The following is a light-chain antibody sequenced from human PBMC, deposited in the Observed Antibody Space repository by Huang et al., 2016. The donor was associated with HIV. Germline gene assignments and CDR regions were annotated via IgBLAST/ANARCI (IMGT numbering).Light chain of an antibody. J-gene: IGKJ1*01. CDR2: GAS. V-gene: IGKV3-15*01. CDR3: QQYNNWPRT. Sequence: EIVMTQSPATLSVSPGQRVTLSCMASQSVNTNLAWYQQTPGQAPRLLMFGASTRATGVPARFSGGGSGTEFTLTISSLQSEDFAVYYCQQYNNWPRTFGQGTKVEIK. CDR1: QSVNTN.